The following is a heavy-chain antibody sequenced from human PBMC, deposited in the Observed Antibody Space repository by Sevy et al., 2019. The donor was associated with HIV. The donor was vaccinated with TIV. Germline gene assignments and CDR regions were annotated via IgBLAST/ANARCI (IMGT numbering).Heavy chain of an antibody. V-gene: IGHV3-23*01. CDR3: AKRRVQSGLSGGGANYGMDV. J-gene: IGHJ6*02. CDR2: LIGGGSRT. CDR1: GFPFSNFA. Sequence: GGSLRLSCAASGFPFSNFAMSWVRQAPGKGLEWVATLIGGGSRTYYADSVTGRFNISRDNSRNTLYLQMNSLRAEDTAIYYCAKRRVQSGLSGGGANYGMDVWGRGTTVTVSS. D-gene: IGHD2-8*02.